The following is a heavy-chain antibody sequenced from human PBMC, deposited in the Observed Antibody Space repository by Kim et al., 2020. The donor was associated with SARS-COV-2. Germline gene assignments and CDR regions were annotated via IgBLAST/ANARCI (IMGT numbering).Heavy chain of an antibody. V-gene: IGHV5-51*01. CDR3: ARLYYDTGDYYYGMDV. CDR1: GYSFTSYW. D-gene: IGHD3-22*01. CDR2: IYPGDSDT. Sequence: GESLKISCKGSGYSFTSYWIGWVRQMPGKGLEWMGIIYPGDSDTRYSPSFQGQVTISADKSISTAYLQWSSLKASDTAMYYCARLYYDTGDYYYGMDVWGQGTTVTVSS. J-gene: IGHJ6*02.